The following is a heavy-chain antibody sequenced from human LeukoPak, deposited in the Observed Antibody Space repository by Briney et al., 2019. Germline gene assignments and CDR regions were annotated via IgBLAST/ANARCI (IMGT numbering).Heavy chain of an antibody. CDR1: GFTFSSYW. CDR3: AKATTKYYYDSPGYYDPFDY. CDR2: ISGIRGRT. Sequence: GGSLRLSCAASGFTFSSYWMSWVRQAPGKGLEWVASISGIRGRTYYADSVKGRFTISRDPSKNTLYLQMNSLRAEDTAVYYCAKATTKYYYDSPGYYDPFDYWGQGTLVTVSS. J-gene: IGHJ4*02. V-gene: IGHV3-23*01. D-gene: IGHD3-22*01.